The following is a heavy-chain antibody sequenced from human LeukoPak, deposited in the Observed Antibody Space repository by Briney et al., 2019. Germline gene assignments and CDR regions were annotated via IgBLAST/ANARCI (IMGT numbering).Heavy chain of an antibody. CDR1: GFTFSSYA. CDR3: ARGNPNLYSFDY. V-gene: IGHV3-30-3*01. J-gene: IGHJ4*02. Sequence: GGSLRLSCAASGFTFSSYAMRGVRQAPGKGLEWVAVISYDGSNKYYADSVKGRFTISRDNSKNTLYLQMNSLRAEDTAVYYCARGNPNLYSFDYWGQGTLVTVSS. CDR2: ISYDGSNK.